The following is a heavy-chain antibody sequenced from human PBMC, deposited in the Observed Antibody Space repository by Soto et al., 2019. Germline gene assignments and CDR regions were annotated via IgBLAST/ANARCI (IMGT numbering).Heavy chain of an antibody. Sequence: ASVKVSCKASGYTFTSYAMHWVRQAPGQSLEWMGCINAGNGNTKYSQKFQGRVTITRDTSASTAYMELSSLRSEDTAVYYCARGGAGATIDYWGQGTLVTVSS. D-gene: IGHD1-26*01. V-gene: IGHV1-3*01. CDR2: INAGNGNT. J-gene: IGHJ4*02. CDR1: GYTFTSYA. CDR3: ARGGAGATIDY.